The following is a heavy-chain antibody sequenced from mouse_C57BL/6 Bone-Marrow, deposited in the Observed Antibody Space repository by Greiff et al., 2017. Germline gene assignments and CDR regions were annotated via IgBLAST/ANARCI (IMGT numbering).Heavy chain of an antibody. CDR2: INPSSGYT. CDR3: ATLLYYFDY. J-gene: IGHJ2*01. CDR1: GYTFTSYT. Sequence: VQLQQSGAELARPGASVKMSCKASGYTFTSYTMHWVKQRPGQGLEWIGYINPSSGYTKYNQKFKDKATLTADKSSSTLYMELRSLTSEDSAVYVCATLLYYFDYWGQGTTLTVSS. V-gene: IGHV1-4*01. D-gene: IGHD1-2*01.